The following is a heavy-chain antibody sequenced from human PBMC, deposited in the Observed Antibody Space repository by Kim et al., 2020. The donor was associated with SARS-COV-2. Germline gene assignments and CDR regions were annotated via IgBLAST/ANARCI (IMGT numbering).Heavy chain of an antibody. D-gene: IGHD3-10*01. CDR3: ARGPHYYGSGRIPTYLDY. V-gene: IGHV1-69*13. CDR1: GGTFSSYA. CDR2: IIPIFGTA. Sequence: SVKVSCKASGGTFSSYAISWVRQAPGQGLEWMGGIIPIFGTANYAQKFQGRVTITADESTSTAYMELSSLRSEDTAVYYCARGPHYYGSGRIPTYLDYWGQGTLVTVSS. J-gene: IGHJ4*02.